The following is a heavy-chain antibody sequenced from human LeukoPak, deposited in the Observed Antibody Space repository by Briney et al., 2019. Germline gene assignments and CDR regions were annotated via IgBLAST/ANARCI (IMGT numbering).Heavy chain of an antibody. V-gene: IGHV1-2*02. D-gene: IGHD6-19*01. CDR3: ARVPEVGLVAVF. J-gene: IGHJ4*02. CDR2: INPNSGGT. Sequence: ASVKVSCKASGYTFTGYYMHWVRQAPGQGLEWMGWINPNSGGTNYAQEFQGRVTMTRDTSISTAYMELSRLRSDDTAVYYCARVPEVGLVAVFWGQGTLVTVSS. CDR1: GYTFTGYY.